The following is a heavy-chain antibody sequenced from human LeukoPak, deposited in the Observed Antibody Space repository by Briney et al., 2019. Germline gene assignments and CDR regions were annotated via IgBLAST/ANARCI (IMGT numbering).Heavy chain of an antibody. Sequence: SVKVSCKASGGTFSSYAISWVRQAPGQGLEWMGRIIPILGIANYAQKFQGRVTITADKSTSTAYMELRSLRSDDTAVYYCARVKSYGSGSYYHHYYYYMDVWGKGTTVTVSS. V-gene: IGHV1-69*04. J-gene: IGHJ6*03. CDR2: IIPILGIA. D-gene: IGHD3-10*01. CDR3: ARVKSYGSGSYYHHYYYYMDV. CDR1: GGTFSSYA.